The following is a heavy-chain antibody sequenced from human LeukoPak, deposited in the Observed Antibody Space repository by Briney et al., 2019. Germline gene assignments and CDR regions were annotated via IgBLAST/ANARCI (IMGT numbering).Heavy chain of an antibody. D-gene: IGHD6-13*01. V-gene: IGHV3-30*02. CDR2: IRYDGSNK. CDR3: ASSGYSSSWWYYYYMDV. CDR1: GFTFSSYG. J-gene: IGHJ6*03. Sequence: GGSLRLSCAASGFTFSSYGMHWVRQAPGKGLEWVAFIRYDGSNKYYADSVKGRFTISRDNSKNTLYLQMNSLRAEDTAVYYCASSGYSSSWWYYYYMDVWGKGTTVTVSS.